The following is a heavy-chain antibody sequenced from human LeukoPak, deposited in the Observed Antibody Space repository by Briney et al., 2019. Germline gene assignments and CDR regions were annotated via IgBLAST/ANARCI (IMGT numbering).Heavy chain of an antibody. CDR1: GFTFSSYW. Sequence: GGSLRLSCAASGFTFSSYWMTWVRQAPGKGLEWVGFIASETYGGTAEYAASVKGRFTISRDDSKSIAYPQMNSLKTEDTAVYYCTRDQTPYYWGQGTLVTVSS. CDR2: IASETYGGTA. CDR3: TRDQTPYY. J-gene: IGHJ4*02. V-gene: IGHV3-49*04.